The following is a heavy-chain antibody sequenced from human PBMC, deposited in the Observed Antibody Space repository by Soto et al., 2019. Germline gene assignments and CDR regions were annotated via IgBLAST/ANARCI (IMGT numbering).Heavy chain of an antibody. CDR3: ASAFLFRLPNNWFDP. D-gene: IGHD4-17*01. V-gene: IGHV3-48*02. Sequence: PGGSLRLSCAASGFTFSSYSMNWVRQAPGKGLEWVSYISSSSSTIYYADSVKGRFTISRDNAKNSLYLQMNSLRDEDTAVYYCASAFLFRLPNNWFDPWGQGTLVTVSS. CDR1: GFTFSSYS. J-gene: IGHJ5*02. CDR2: ISSSSSTI.